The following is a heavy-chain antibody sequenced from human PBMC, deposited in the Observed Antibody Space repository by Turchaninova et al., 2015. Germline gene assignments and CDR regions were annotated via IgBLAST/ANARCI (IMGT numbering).Heavy chain of an antibody. CDR2: ISSSGSTI. D-gene: IGHD6-13*01. J-gene: IGHJ4*02. V-gene: IGHV3-48*03. CDR1: GFTFSSFE. Sequence: SGGGLVQPGGSLRLSCAASGFTFSSFEMNWARQAPGKGLEWGSYISSSGSTIYYADSVKGRFTISRDNAKNSLYLQMNSLRAEDTAVYYCTSDLGISSSWFWGQGTLVTVSS. CDR3: TSDLGISSSWF.